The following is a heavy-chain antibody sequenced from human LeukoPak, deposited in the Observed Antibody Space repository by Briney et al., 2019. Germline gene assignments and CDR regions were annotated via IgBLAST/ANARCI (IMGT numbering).Heavy chain of an antibody. D-gene: IGHD2/OR15-2a*01. V-gene: IGHV1-2*04. Sequence: GASVKVSCKASGGTFSSYAISWVRQAPGQGLEWMGWIHPNSGGTNYAQKFQGWVTMTRDTSISTAYMELSRLRSDDTAVYYCARGVNNNQSKYRNYFFDYWGQGTLVTVSS. CDR1: GGTFSSYA. CDR2: IHPNSGGT. CDR3: ARGVNNNQSKYRNYFFDY. J-gene: IGHJ4*02.